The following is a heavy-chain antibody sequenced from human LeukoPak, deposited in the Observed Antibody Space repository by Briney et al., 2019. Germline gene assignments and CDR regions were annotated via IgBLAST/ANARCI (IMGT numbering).Heavy chain of an antibody. CDR1: GFTLSSYA. Sequence: GGSLRLSCAASGFTLSSYAMTWVRQAPGKGLEWVSSITGSGALTYYADSVKGRFTISRDNAMDTVFLQMNSLRVDDTAVYYCAKDRVDGSGSQFDSWGQGSLVTVSS. CDR2: ITGSGALT. D-gene: IGHD3-10*01. J-gene: IGHJ4*02. V-gene: IGHV3-23*01. CDR3: AKDRVDGSGSQFDS.